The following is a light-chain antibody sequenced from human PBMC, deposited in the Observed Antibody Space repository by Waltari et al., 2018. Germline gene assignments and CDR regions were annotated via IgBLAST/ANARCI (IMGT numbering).Light chain of an antibody. CDR1: QNISSS. J-gene: IGKJ1*01. V-gene: IGKV1-39*01. Sequence: DIQMTQSPSSLSASVGDRVTITCRASQNISSSLNWYRHKPGKAPKLLIYAASSLQSGVPSRFSGSGSGTDFTLTIGSLQAEDVAVYYCHQYCSTPLTFGQGTKVDIK. CDR3: HQYCSTPLT. CDR2: AAS.